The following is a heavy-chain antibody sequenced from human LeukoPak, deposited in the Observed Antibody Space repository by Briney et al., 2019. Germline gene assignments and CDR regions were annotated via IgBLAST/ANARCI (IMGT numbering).Heavy chain of an antibody. J-gene: IGHJ5*02. CDR3: ATLRGDFWSGYYTGNWFDP. Sequence: ASVKVSCKVSGYTLTELSMHWVRQAPGKGLEWMGGFDPEDGETIYAQKFQGRVTMTKDTSTDTAYMELSSLRSEDTAVYYCATLRGDFWSGYYTGNWFDPWGQGTLVTVSS. CDR2: FDPEDGET. D-gene: IGHD3-3*01. CDR1: GYTLTELS. V-gene: IGHV1-24*01.